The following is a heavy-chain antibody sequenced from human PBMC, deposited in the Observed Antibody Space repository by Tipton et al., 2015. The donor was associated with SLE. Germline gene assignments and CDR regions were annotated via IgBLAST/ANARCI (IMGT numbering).Heavy chain of an antibody. CDR1: GVSFSDYS. V-gene: IGHV4-4*08. CDR3: ARDRGVYWYFDL. Sequence: TLSLTCTVSGVSFSDYSWSWVRQPPGKGLEWIGRIYTSGSTNYNPSLKSRVTISVDTSKNQFSLKLSSVTAADTAVYYCARDRGVYWYFDLWGRGTLVTVSS. D-gene: IGHD2-8*01. CDR2: IYTSGST. J-gene: IGHJ2*01.